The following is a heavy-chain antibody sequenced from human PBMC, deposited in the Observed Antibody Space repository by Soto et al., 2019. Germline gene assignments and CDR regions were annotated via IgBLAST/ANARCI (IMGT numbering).Heavy chain of an antibody. J-gene: IGHJ6*02. D-gene: IGHD3-22*01. CDR1: GFTVSDHY. Sequence: QVQLVESGGGLVKPGGSLRLSCAVSGFTVSDHYMMWIRLAAGKGLEWVSYISGSRTYTNYADSVKSRVISPRANAHNALWLQINRLRADDRAVYYCARSSGLRQVVGYKYGLGVWGQGTAISVSS. CDR3: ARSSGLRQVVGYKYGLGV. CDR2: ISGSRTYT. V-gene: IGHV3-11*06.